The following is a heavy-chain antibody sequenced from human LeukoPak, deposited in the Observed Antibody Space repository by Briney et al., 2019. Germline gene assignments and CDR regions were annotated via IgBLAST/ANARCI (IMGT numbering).Heavy chain of an antibody. CDR3: ARPATATTAVAFDI. J-gene: IGHJ3*02. V-gene: IGHV5-51*01. CDR2: IYPGDSDT. Sequence: GESLKISCKGSGYSFTSYWIGWARQMPGEGLEWMGIIYPGDSDTRYSPSFQGQVTISADKSISTAYLQWSSLKASDTAMYYCARPATATTAVAFDIWGQGTMVTVSS. D-gene: IGHD1-26*01. CDR1: GYSFTSYW.